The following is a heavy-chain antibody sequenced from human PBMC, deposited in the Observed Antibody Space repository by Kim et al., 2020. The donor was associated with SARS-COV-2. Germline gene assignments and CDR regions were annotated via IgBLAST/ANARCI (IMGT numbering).Heavy chain of an antibody. CDR3: ARNHSPISYGFLGAR. D-gene: IGHD5-18*01. V-gene: IGHV3-74*01. J-gene: IGHJ4*02. Sequence: GGSRRLSCAASGFTFSTYWMHWVRQAPGKGLVWVSRINPDGTSTNYADSVKGRFSVSRDNAKNTLYLQMNSLRAEDTAVYYCARNHSPISYGFLGARWGQGTLVTVSS. CDR1: GFTFSTYW. CDR2: INPDGTST.